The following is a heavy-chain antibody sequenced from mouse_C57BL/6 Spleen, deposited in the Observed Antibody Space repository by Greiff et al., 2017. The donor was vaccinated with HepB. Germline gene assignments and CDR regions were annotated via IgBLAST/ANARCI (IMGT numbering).Heavy chain of an antibody. Sequence: QVQLQQPGAELVMPGASVKLSCKASGYTFTSYWMHWVKQRPGQGLEWIGEIDPSDSYTNYNQKFKGKSTLTVDKSSSTAYMQISSLTSEYSEVYYCARKYYSNYGYYAMDYWGQGTSVTVSS. CDR3: ARKYYSNYGYYAMDY. CDR1: GYTFTSYW. CDR2: IDPSDSYT. V-gene: IGHV1-69*01. D-gene: IGHD2-5*01. J-gene: IGHJ4*01.